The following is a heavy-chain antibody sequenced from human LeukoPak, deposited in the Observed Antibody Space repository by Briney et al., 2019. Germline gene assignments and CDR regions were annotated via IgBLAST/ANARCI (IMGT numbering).Heavy chain of an antibody. J-gene: IGHJ4*02. D-gene: IGHD1-1*01. Sequence: ASVTVSCKASVYTFTDFYIHWVRQAPGQGREWMGCINPNSGVTTYAQGFQGRVTMTRDTAIKTAYLDLARLTSDDTAVYYCMRDPLLPVPGRQGDSWGQGTLVTVSS. V-gene: IGHV1-2*02. CDR2: INPNSGVT. CDR3: MRDPLLPVPGRQGDS. CDR1: VYTFTDFY.